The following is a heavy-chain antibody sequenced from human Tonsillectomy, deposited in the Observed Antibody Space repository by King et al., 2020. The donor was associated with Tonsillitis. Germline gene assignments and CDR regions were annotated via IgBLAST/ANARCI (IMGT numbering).Heavy chain of an antibody. Sequence: VQLVESGGGVVQPGRSLRLSCGASGFPFSSYGMHWVRQAPGKGLEWVAIISYDGSNKHYADSVNGRFTVSRGNSKNTLYLQMNTLRTEDTGVYYCAKGHRGDYDFWSGSTYYNHSYGMDVWGQGTTVTVSS. D-gene: IGHD3-3*01. CDR1: GFPFSSYG. J-gene: IGHJ6*02. CDR2: ISYDGSNK. V-gene: IGHV3-30*18. CDR3: AKGHRGDYDFWSGSTYYNHSYGMDV.